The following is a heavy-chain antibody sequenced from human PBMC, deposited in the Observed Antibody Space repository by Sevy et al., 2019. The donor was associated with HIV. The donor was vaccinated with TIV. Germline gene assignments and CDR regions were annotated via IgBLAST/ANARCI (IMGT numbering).Heavy chain of an antibody. CDR1: GFTFSANW. J-gene: IGHJ4*02. D-gene: IGHD3-16*01. V-gene: IGHV3-7*01. CDR2: IKADGSDK. CDR3: AHETFGRFES. Sequence: GGSLRLSCAASGFTFSANWMNWVRQAPGKGLEWVANIKADGSDKHYVDSVEGRFTISRDNAKNLLFLQMNGLRVEETAVYYCAHETFGRFESWGQGTLVTVSS.